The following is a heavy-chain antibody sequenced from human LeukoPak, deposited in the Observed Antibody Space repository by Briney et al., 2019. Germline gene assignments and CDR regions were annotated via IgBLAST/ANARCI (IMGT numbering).Heavy chain of an antibody. Sequence: SQTLSLTCTVSGGSISSGCYCWSWIRQHPGKGLEWIGYIYYSGSTYYNPSRKSQVTISVDTSKNQFSLKLSSVTAADTAVYYCARAPGGLTVTYCDYWGQGTLVTVSS. CDR3: ARAPGGLTVTYCDY. J-gene: IGHJ4*02. CDR2: IYYSGST. D-gene: IGHD4-11*01. V-gene: IGHV4-31*01. CDR1: GGSISSGCYC.